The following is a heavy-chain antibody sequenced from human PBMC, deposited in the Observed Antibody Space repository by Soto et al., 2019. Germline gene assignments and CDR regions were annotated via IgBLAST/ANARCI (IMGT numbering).Heavy chain of an antibody. CDR3: VRDDTWAFDF. CDR2: ISIGSGSI. D-gene: IGHD3-16*01. V-gene: IGHV3-48*02. J-gene: IGHJ3*01. CDR1: GFSFSNYA. Sequence: EVQLVESGGGLVQPGGSRRVSCAASGFSFSNYAMNWVRQAPGQGLEWVSYISIGSGSIFYADSVKGRFTISRDDAKNSLYMQMNTLRDEDTAVYYCVRDDTWAFDFWGQGTMVTVSS.